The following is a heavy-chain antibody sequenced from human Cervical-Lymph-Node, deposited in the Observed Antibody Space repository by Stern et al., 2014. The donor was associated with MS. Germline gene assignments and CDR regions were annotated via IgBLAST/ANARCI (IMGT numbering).Heavy chain of an antibody. D-gene: IGHD5-24*01. CDR1: GGSISNYY. Sequence: VQLVESGPGLVTPSETLSLTCTVSGGSISNYYWSWIRQPPGKGLEWIGYIHYSGSTNYNPSLKSRVTMSIDTSKNQFSLKLTSLTAADTAVYYCARGGEMATITFDYWGQGTLVTVSS. J-gene: IGHJ4*02. CDR3: ARGGEMATITFDY. V-gene: IGHV4-59*01. CDR2: IHYSGST.